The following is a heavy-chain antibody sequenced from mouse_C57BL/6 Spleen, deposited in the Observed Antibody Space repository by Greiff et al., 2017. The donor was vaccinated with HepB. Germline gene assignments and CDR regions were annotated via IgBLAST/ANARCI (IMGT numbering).Heavy chain of an antibody. Sequence: VQLQQPGAELVMPGASVKLSCKASGYTFTSYWMHWVKQRPGQGLEWIGEIDPSDSYTNYNQKFKGKSTLTVDKSSSTAYMQLSSLTSEDSAVYYCARSSPYDYDRGYYFDYWGQGTTLTVSS. CDR3: ARSSPYDYDRGYYFDY. CDR2: IDPSDSYT. CDR1: GYTFTSYW. D-gene: IGHD2-4*01. V-gene: IGHV1-69*01. J-gene: IGHJ2*01.